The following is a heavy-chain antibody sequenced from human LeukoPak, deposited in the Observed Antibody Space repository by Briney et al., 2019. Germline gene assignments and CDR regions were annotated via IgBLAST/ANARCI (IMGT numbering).Heavy chain of an antibody. Sequence: GESLKISCKSSGYSFTNNWIGWVRQMPGKGLEWMGIIYPGDSNTKYSPPFQGQVTISVDKSITTAYLQWSSLKASDTAMYYCVRSPACSGGDCYPNWFDSWGQGTLVTVSS. CDR1: GYSFTNNW. CDR2: IYPGDSNT. D-gene: IGHD2-15*01. J-gene: IGHJ5*01. CDR3: VRSPACSGGDCYPNWFDS. V-gene: IGHV5-51*01.